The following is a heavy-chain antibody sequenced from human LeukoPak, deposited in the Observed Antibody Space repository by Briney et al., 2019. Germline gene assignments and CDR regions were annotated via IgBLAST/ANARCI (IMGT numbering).Heavy chain of an antibody. D-gene: IGHD3-22*01. Sequence: GSLKTSCAASGFTLSNYLIHWVRQAPGKGLVWVSRINSDGSTTSYADSVKGRFTISRDNTKNTLYLQMNSLRAEDTAVYYCATLWAYYYDSSGYYAFDIWGQGTMVTVS. J-gene: IGHJ3*02. CDR1: GFTLSNYL. V-gene: IGHV3-74*01. CDR2: INSDGSTT. CDR3: ATLWAYYYDSSGYYAFDI.